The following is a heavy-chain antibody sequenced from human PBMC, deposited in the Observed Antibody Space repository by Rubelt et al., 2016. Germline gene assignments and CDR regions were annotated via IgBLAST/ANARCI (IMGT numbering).Heavy chain of an antibody. J-gene: IGHJ4*02. CDR3: ARDNYGSIDH. CDR2: ITSSSSAV. V-gene: IGHV3-21*06. CDR1: GFTFSSYG. Sequence: VQLVESGGGVVQPGRSLRLSCAASGFTFSSYGMHWVRQAPGEGLEWVSSITSSSSAVFYADSVKGRLTISRDNARNSLYLQMNTLRAEDTAVYYCARDNYGSIDHWGQGTLVTVSS. D-gene: IGHD3-10*01.